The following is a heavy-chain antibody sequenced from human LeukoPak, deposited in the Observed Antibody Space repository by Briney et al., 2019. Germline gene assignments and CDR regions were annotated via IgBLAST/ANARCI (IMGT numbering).Heavy chain of an antibody. V-gene: IGHV3-74*01. CDR3: ARVLSGSWDWFDP. Sequence: GGSLRLSCAASGFIFSRYMMNWVRRAPGKGLVWVSRINTDGSRITYADSVKGRFTISRDNAMNTVYLQMNSLRAEDTAVYYCARVLSGSWDWFDPWGQGTLVTVSS. CDR1: GFIFSRYM. J-gene: IGHJ5*02. D-gene: IGHD3-22*01. CDR2: INTDGSRI.